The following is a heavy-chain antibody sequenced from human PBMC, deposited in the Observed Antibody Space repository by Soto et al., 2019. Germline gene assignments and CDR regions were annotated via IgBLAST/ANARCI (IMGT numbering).Heavy chain of an antibody. CDR1: GFTFSSYA. V-gene: IGHV3-23*01. CDR2: ISGSGGST. D-gene: IGHD3-3*01. Sequence: EVQLLESGGGLVQPGGSLRLSCAASGFTFSSYAMSWVRQAPGKGLEWVSAISGSGGSTYYADSVKGRFTISRDNSKNTLYLQMNSLRAEDTAVYYCATTLRREWGMDVWGQGTTVTVSS. CDR3: ATTLRREWGMDV. J-gene: IGHJ6*02.